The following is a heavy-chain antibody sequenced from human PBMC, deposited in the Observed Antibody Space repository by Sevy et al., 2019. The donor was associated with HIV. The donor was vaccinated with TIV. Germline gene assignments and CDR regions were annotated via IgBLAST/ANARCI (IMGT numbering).Heavy chain of an antibody. V-gene: IGHV7-4-1*02. J-gene: IGHJ5*02. CDR1: GYTFSDYG. Sequence: ASVKVSCKASGYTFSDYGVIWVRQAPGQGLEWMGWINTKTGDPTYAQGFTGRFVFSLDTLVNTAHLQINSLKADDTAVCYCARRFWMGVRFDPWGQGTQVTVSS. CDR2: INTKTGDP. D-gene: IGHD3-3*01. CDR3: ARRFWMGVRFDP.